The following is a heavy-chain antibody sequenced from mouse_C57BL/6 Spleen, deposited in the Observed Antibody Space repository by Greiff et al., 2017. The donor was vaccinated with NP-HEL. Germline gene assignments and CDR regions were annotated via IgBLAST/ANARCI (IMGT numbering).Heavy chain of an antibody. CDR2: IDPSDSYT. D-gene: IGHD2-5*01. J-gene: IGHJ3*01. CDR1: GYTFTSYW. V-gene: IGHV1-59*01. Sequence: VQLQQPGAELVRPGTSVKLSCKASGYTFTSYWMHWVKQRPGQGLEWIGVIDPSDSYTNYNQKFKGKATLTVDTSSSTAYMQLSSLTSEDSAVYYCARGLYSKGFAYWGQGTLVTVSA. CDR3: ARGLYSKGFAY.